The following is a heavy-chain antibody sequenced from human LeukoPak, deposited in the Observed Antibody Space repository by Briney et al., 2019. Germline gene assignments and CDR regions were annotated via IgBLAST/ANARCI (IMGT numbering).Heavy chain of an antibody. Sequence: GGSLRLSCAASGFTFSSYAMNWVRQAPGKGLEWVSGISGRGGSTNYADSVKGWFTISRDNSKNTLYLQMNYLRGDDTAVYYCATLTMYADLDYWGQGTLVTVSS. J-gene: IGHJ4*02. CDR2: ISGRGGST. CDR1: GFTFSSYA. V-gene: IGHV3-23*01. D-gene: IGHD2-8*01. CDR3: ATLTMYADLDY.